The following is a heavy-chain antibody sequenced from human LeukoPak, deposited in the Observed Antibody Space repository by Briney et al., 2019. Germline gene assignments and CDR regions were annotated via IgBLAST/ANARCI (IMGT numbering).Heavy chain of an antibody. J-gene: IGHJ4*02. CDR1: GFTFSSYG. CDR3: AKDRTIWFGELLLDY. Sequence: GGSLRLSCAACGFTFSSYGMHWVRQAPGKGLEWVAVIWYDGSNKYYADSVKGRFTISRDNSKNTLYLQMNSLRAEDTAVYYCAKDRTIWFGELLLDYWGQGTLVTVSS. D-gene: IGHD3-10*01. V-gene: IGHV3-33*06. CDR2: IWYDGSNK.